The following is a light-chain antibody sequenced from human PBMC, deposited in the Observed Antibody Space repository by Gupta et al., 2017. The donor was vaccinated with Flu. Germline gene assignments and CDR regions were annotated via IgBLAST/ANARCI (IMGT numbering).Light chain of an antibody. V-gene: IGKV1-5*03. CDR1: QTLNNW. CDR2: GTS. Sequence: DLQITQSPSTLSASLGDKFTITCRASQTLNNWLAWYQQKPGKAPKILIYGTSILQREVPSRFSGSGSGTEFTLTISSLQPDDSATYDCQQFSDYSRAFGEGTKVEIK. CDR3: QQFSDYSRA. J-gene: IGKJ2*01.